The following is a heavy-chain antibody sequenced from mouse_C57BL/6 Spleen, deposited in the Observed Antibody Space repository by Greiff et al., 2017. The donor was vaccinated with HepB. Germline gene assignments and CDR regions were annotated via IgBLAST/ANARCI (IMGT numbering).Heavy chain of an antibody. J-gene: IGHJ4*01. V-gene: IGHV1-72*01. D-gene: IGHD2-5*01. CDR1: GYTFTSYW. CDR3: ARDRSNYVGDAMDY. CDR2: IDPNSGGT. Sequence: QVQLKQSGAELVKPGASVKLSCKASGYTFTSYWMHWVKQRPGRGLEWIGRIDPNSGGTKYNEKFKSKATLTVDKPSSTAYMQLSSLTSEDSAVYYCARDRSNYVGDAMDYWGQGTSVTVSS.